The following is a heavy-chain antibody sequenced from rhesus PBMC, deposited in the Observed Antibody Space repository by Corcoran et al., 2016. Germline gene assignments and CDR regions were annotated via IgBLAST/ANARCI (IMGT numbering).Heavy chain of an antibody. Sequence: QVQLQESGPGLVTPSETLSLTCAVSGYSLSSGVGRAWFRPPPGKGLEWIGHIYVGSGSTNYNPSRKSRVTVSKDTSKNQFSLKLSSVTAADTAVYYCARVSAVENYFDYWGQGVLVTVSS. V-gene: IGHV4-127*01. J-gene: IGHJ4*01. CDR2: IYVGSGST. D-gene: IGHD4-29*01. CDR1: GYSLSSGVG. CDR3: ARVSAVENYFDY.